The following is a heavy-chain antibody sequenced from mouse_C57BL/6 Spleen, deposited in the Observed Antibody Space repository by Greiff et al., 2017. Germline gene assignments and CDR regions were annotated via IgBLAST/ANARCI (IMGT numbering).Heavy chain of an antibody. Sequence: VQLQQSGPELVKPGASVKMSCKASGYTFTDYNMHWVKQSHGKSLEWIGYINPNNGGTSYNQKVKGKATLTVNKSSSTAYMELRSLTSEDSAVYYCARIRRAPFYYAMDYWGQGTSVTVSS. CDR3: ARIRRAPFYYAMDY. CDR1: GYTFTDYN. D-gene: IGHD3-1*01. CDR2: INPNNGGT. J-gene: IGHJ4*01. V-gene: IGHV1-22*01.